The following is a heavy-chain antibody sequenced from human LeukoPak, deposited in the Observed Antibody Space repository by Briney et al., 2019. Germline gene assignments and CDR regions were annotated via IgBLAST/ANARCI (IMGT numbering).Heavy chain of an antibody. CDR3: AKTRPLDSSSWSHGDY. CDR2: ISGSGDST. D-gene: IGHD6-13*01. J-gene: IGHJ4*02. CDR1: GFIYGNYW. Sequence: GGSLRLSCRGSGFIYGNYWMTWVRQAPGKGLEWVSAISGSGDSTYYGDSVKGRFTISRDNSKNTLYLQMNSLRAEDTAVYYCAKTRPLDSSSWSHGDYWGQGTLVTVSS. V-gene: IGHV3-23*01.